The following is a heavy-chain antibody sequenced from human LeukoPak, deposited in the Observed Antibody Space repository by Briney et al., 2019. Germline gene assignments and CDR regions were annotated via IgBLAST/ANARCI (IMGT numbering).Heavy chain of an antibody. CDR1: GGSISSSSYY. CDR2: IYYSGST. J-gene: IGHJ4*02. CDR3: ARGRGLYFDY. V-gene: IGHV4-39*07. Sequence: PSETLSLTCTVSGGSISSSSYYWGWIRQPPGKGLEWIGSIYYSGSTYYNPSLKSRVTISVDTSKNQFSLKLSSVTAADTAVYYCARGRGLYFDYWGQGTLVTVSS.